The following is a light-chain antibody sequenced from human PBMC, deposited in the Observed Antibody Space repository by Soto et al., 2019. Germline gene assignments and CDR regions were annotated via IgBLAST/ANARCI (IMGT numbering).Light chain of an antibody. V-gene: IGKV1-39*01. Sequence: DIQMTQSPSSLSASVGDRVTITCRAKESVSSYVNWYQQKPGKAPKLLIYAASSLQSGVPARFSGSGSVTDFTLTISGLQPEXFXTXXXQQSYSKWTFGQGTKVEIK. CDR1: ESVSSY. J-gene: IGKJ1*01. CDR2: AAS. CDR3: QQSYSKWT.